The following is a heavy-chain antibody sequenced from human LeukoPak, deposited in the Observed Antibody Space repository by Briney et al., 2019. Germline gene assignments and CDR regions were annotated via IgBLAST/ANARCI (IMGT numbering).Heavy chain of an antibody. D-gene: IGHD2-15*01. CDR1: GGSISSSKS. CDR3: ARVRYCSGGSCPLFDY. Sequence: SQSLSLTCSVAGGSISSSKSWSWVRQPPGKRLECLGEIYHSASTNYNPSLKSRVTISVDKSKNQFSLKLSSVTAADTAVYYCARVRYCSGGSCPLFDYWGQGTLVTVSS. J-gene: IGHJ4*02. V-gene: IGHV4-4*02. CDR2: IYHSAST.